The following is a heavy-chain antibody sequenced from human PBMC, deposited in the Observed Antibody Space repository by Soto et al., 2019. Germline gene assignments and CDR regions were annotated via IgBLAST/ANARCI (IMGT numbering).Heavy chain of an antibody. J-gene: IGHJ4*02. CDR3: ARDRGYSSGWYDPHYFDY. CDR2: INAGNGNT. D-gene: IGHD6-19*01. CDR1: GYTFTSYA. V-gene: IGHV1-3*01. Sequence: ASVKVSCKASGYTFTSYAMHWVRQAPGQRLEWMGWINAGNGNTKYSQKFQGRVTITRDTSASTAYMELSSLRSEDTAVYYCARDRGYSSGWYDPHYFDYWGQGTLVTVSS.